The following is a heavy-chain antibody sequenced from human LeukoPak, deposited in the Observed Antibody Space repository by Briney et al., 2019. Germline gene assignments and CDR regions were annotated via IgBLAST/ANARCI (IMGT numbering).Heavy chain of an antibody. D-gene: IGHD3-10*01. CDR2: IYYSGST. V-gene: IGHV4-39*07. CDR3: ARDWSGKNAFDI. J-gene: IGHJ3*02. CDR1: GGSISSSSYY. Sequence: SETLSLTCTVSGGSISSSSYYWGWIRQPPGKGLEWIGSIYYSGSTYYNPSLKSRVTISVDTSKDQFSLKLSSVTAADTAVYYCARDWSGKNAFDIWGQGTMVTVSS.